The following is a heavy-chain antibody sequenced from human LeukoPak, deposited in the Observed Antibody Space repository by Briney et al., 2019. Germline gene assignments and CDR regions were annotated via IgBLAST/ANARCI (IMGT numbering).Heavy chain of an antibody. CDR2: IKQDGSEK. CDR3: ARVYNDKYYYYYMDV. J-gene: IGHJ6*03. Sequence: PGGSLRLSCAGSGFTFRSYWMNWVRQAPGKGLEWVANIKQDGSEKYCVESVKGRFTISRDNAKNSLYLQMNSLRAQDTAVYYCARVYNDKYYYYYMDVWGKGTTVTVSS. CDR1: GFTFRSYW. V-gene: IGHV3-7*01. D-gene: IGHD3-9*01.